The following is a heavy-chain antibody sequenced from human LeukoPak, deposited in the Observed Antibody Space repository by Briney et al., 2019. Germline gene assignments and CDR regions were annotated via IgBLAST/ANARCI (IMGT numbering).Heavy chain of an antibody. J-gene: IGHJ4*02. D-gene: IGHD3-22*01. Sequence: SETLSLTCAVYGGSFSSYYWSWIRQPPGKGLEWIGYIYYSGSTNYNPSLKSRVTISVDTSKNQFSLKLSSVTAADTAVYYCARRGSYYYDSSFDYWGQGTLVTASS. CDR3: ARRGSYYYDSSFDY. CDR2: IYYSGST. CDR1: GGSFSSYY. V-gene: IGHV4-59*01.